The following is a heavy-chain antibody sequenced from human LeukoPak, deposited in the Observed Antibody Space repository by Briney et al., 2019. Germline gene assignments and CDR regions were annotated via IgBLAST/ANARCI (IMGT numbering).Heavy chain of an antibody. V-gene: IGHV3-53*01. CDR3: ARDRVVTTTEDGFDV. CDR2: IYSRGIT. CDR1: GFIVSKNY. D-gene: IGHD1-26*01. J-gene: IGHJ3*01. Sequence: GGSLRLSCAASGFIVSKNYMSWVRQAPGKGLEGVSVIYSRGITYYADSVKGRFTISRDNSKDTLYLQMNSLRAEDTAVYYCARDRVVTTTEDGFDVWGQGTMVTVSS.